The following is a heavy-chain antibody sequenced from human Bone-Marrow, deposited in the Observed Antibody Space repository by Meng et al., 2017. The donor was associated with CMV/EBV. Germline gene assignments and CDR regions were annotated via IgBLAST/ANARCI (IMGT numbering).Heavy chain of an antibody. CDR2: ISSSGSTI. CDR1: GFTFRSNS. J-gene: IGHJ3*02. CDR3: ASLSGYPESDAFDI. D-gene: IGHD3-22*01. Sequence: GESLKISCAASGFTFRSNSMTWVRQAPGKGLEWVSYISSSGSTIYYADSVKGRFTISRDNAKNSLYLQMNSLRAEDTAVYYCASLSGYPESDAFDIWGQGTMVTVSS. V-gene: IGHV3-48*04.